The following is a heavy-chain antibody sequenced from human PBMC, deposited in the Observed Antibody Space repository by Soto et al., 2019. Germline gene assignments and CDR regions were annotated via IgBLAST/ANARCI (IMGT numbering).Heavy chain of an antibody. CDR2: INTHNGNT. J-gene: IGHJ6*02. D-gene: IGHD3-10*01. Sequence: QVQLEQSAPEVKKPGASVKVSCKASGYTFTTYGISWVRQAPGQGLEWRGWINTHNGNTNYAQNLQGRVIMTADTSTSTAYMEVGSLRSDDTAIYYCTREGSAPYYYYGMDAWGQGTKVTVYS. CDR1: GYTFTTYG. V-gene: IGHV1-18*01. CDR3: TREGSAPYYYYGMDA.